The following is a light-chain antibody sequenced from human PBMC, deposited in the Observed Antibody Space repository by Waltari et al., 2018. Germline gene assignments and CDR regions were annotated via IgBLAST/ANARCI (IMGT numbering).Light chain of an antibody. V-gene: IGLV4-69*01. CDR1: SGLSSNI. CDR2: VNSDGSH. Sequence: QLVVTQSPSASASLGASVKLTSTLSSGLSSNIIAWLQQQPEKGPRYLMKVNSDGSHSRGDEIPDRFSGSSSGAERYLTISSLQAEDEADYYCQTGGHGTWVFGGGTKLTVL. J-gene: IGLJ3*02. CDR3: QTGGHGTWV.